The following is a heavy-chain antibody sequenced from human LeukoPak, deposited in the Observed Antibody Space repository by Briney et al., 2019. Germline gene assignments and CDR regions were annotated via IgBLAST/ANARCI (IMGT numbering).Heavy chain of an antibody. V-gene: IGHV1-24*01. CDR3: AREGSGWLDDAFDI. J-gene: IGHJ3*02. CDR1: GYTLTELS. CDR2: FDPEDGET. D-gene: IGHD6-19*01. Sequence: ASVKVSGKVSGYTLTELSMHWVRQAPGKGLEWMGGFDPEDGETIYAQKFQGRVTMTRDTSISTAYMEMRRLRSDDTAVYYCAREGSGWLDDAFDIWGQGTMVTVSS.